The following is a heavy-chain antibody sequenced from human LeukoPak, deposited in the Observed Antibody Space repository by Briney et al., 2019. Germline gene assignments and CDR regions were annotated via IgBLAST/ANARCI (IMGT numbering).Heavy chain of an antibody. CDR1: GFTFSSYW. CDR2: IKQDGSEK. D-gene: IGHD6-13*01. J-gene: IGHJ6*03. Sequence: PGGSLRLSCAASGFTFSSYWMSWVRQAPGKGLDWVANIKQDGSEKYYVDSVKGRFTISRDNAKNSLYLQMNSLRAEDTAVYYCASGFGSSWYYYYYYMDVWGKGTTVTVSS. CDR3: ASGFGSSWYYYYYYMDV. V-gene: IGHV3-7*01.